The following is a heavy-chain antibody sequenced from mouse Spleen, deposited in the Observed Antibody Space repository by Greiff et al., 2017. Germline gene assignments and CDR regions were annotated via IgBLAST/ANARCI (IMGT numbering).Heavy chain of an antibody. CDR3: TREGPYDVGYYAMDY. Sequence: VQLQQSGTVLARPGASVKMSCKTSGYTFTSYWMHWVKQRPGQGLEWIGAIYPGNSDTSYNQKFKGKAKLTAVTSASTAYMELSSLTNEYAAVYYCTREGPYDVGYYAMDYWGQGTSVTVSS. J-gene: IGHJ4*01. CDR1: GYTFTSYW. D-gene: IGHD2-14*01. V-gene: IGHV1-5*01. CDR2: IYPGNSDT.